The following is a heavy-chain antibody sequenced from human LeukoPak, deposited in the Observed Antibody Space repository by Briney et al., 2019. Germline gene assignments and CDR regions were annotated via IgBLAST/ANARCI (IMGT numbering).Heavy chain of an antibody. D-gene: IGHD4-23*01. Sequence: GGSLRLSCAASGFTFSSYAMHWARQAPGKGLEWVAVISYDGSNKYYADSVKGRFTTSRDNSKNTLYLQMNSLRAEDTAVYYCARAQTWDYGGTLDYWGQGTLVTVSS. V-gene: IGHV3-30-3*01. CDR2: ISYDGSNK. J-gene: IGHJ4*02. CDR3: ARAQTWDYGGTLDY. CDR1: GFTFSSYA.